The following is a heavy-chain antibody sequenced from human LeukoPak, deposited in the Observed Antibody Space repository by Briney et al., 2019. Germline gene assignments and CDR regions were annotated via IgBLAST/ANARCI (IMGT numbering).Heavy chain of an antibody. CDR3: AKDGYNSDSSGHFDY. J-gene: IGHJ4*02. Sequence: GGSLRLSCAASGFTFSLFAMHWVRQAPGKGLEWVSAISGSGGATYHADADSVKGRFTISRDNSKNALCLEINNLRAEDTAVYYCAKDGYNSDSSGHFDYWGQGTLVTVSS. CDR2: ISGSGGAT. CDR1: GFTFSLFA. V-gene: IGHV3-23*01. D-gene: IGHD3-22*01.